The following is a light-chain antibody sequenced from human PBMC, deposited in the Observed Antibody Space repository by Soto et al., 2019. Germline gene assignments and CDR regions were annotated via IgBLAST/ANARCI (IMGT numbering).Light chain of an antibody. CDR1: QSVSNSY. J-gene: IGKJ1*01. CDR3: QQYGGSPRT. V-gene: IGKV3-20*01. Sequence: EIVLTQSPGTLSLSPGERATLSCRARQSVSNSYLAWYQQKPGQAPRLLIYGASSRATGIPDRFSGSGSGTDFALTISRLEPEDFAVYHCQQYGGSPRTLGQGTKV. CDR2: GAS.